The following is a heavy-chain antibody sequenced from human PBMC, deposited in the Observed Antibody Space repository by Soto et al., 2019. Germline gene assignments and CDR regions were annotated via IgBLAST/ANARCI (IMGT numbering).Heavy chain of an antibody. CDR2: ISVYNGNT. D-gene: IGHD3-22*01. V-gene: IGHV1-18*01. CDR3: ARAGQYYDASAYAD. J-gene: IGHJ4*02. Sequence: QVKLVQSGTEVKKPGASIKVSCKASGYSFATSGMTWVRQAPGQGLEWMGWISVYNGNTNYDQKLQDRVTMTTDTSTNTANLEVRNLRSDDTAVYYCARAGQYYDASAYADWGQGTLVTVS. CDR1: GYSFATSG.